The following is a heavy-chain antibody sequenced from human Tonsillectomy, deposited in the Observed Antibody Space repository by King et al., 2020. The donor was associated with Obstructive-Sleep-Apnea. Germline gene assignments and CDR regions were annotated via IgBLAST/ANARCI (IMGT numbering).Heavy chain of an antibody. CDR2: IRYDGSNK. CDR3: ADGSCRFDP. Sequence: VQLVESGGGVVQPGGSLRLSCAASGFTFSTYAMHWVRQAPGKGLEWVAFIRYDGSNKYYADSVKGRFPISRDNSNNTLYLQMNSLRAEDTAVYYCADGSCRFDPWGQGTLVTVSS. CDR1: GFTFSTYA. J-gene: IGHJ5*02. V-gene: IGHV3-30*02.